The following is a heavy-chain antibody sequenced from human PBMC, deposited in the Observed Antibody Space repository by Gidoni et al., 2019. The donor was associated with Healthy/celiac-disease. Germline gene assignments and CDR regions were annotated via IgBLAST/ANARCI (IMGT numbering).Heavy chain of an antibody. CDR3: TRLSSSSDVS. J-gene: IGHJ4*02. D-gene: IGHD6-6*01. CDR2: IRSKANSYAT. Sequence: EVQLVESGGGLVQPGGSLTLSCAVSGFPFSGSAMHWVRQASGKGLEWVGRIRSKANSYATAYAASVKGRFTISRDDSKNTAYLQMNSLKTEDTAVYYCTRLSSSSDVSWGQGTLVTVSS. CDR1: GFPFSGSA. V-gene: IGHV3-73*02.